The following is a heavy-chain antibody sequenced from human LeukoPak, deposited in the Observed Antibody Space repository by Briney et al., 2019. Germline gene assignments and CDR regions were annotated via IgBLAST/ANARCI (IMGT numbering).Heavy chain of an antibody. CDR3: ARDTTGTTAKRRVQARNWYFDV. J-gene: IGHJ2*01. V-gene: IGHV4-34*01. CDR2: INHSGST. D-gene: IGHD4-17*01. CDR1: GGSFSGYY. Sequence: SETLSLTCAVYGGSFSGYYWSWLRQPPGKGLEWIGEINHSGSTNYNPSLKSRVTISVGTSKNQFSLKLSSVTAADTAVYYCARDTTGTTAKRRVQARNWYFDVGGRGTLVTVSA.